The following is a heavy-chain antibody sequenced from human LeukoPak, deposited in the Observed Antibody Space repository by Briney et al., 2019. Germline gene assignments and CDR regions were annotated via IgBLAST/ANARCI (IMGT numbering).Heavy chain of an antibody. J-gene: IGHJ4*02. V-gene: IGHV1-3*01. CDR3: ATKRGYSYGSPH. CDR2: INAGNDNT. D-gene: IGHD5-18*01. CDR1: GYTFSGFS. Sequence: GASVKVSCKASGYTFSGFSMHWVRQAPGQRLEWMGWINAGNDNTKYSQKFQGRVTITRETSASTAYMELSSLRSEDTAVYYCATKRGYSYGSPHWGQGTLVTVSS.